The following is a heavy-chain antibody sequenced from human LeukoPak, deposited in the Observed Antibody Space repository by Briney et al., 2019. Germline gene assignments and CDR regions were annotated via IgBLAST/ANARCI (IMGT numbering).Heavy chain of an antibody. Sequence: GGSLRLSCAASGFTFSSYAMSWVRQAPGKGLEWVSAISGSGGSTYYADSVKGRFTIYRDNSKTTLYLQMNSLRAEDTAVYYCAKAITMIVVDSGFDIWGQGTMVTVSS. CDR2: ISGSGGST. D-gene: IGHD3-22*01. J-gene: IGHJ3*02. V-gene: IGHV3-23*01. CDR1: GFTFSSYA. CDR3: AKAITMIVVDSGFDI.